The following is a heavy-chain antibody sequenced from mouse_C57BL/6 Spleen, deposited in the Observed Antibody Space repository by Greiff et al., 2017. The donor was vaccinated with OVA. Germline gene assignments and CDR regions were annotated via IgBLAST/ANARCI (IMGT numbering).Heavy chain of an antibody. CDR3: ARRIITTWYFDV. V-gene: IGHV1-42*01. D-gene: IGHD1-1*01. CDR1: GYSFTGYY. Sequence: VQLQQPGPELVKPGASVKISCKASGYSFTGYYMNWVKQSPEKSLEWIGEINPSTGGTTYNQKFKAKATLTVDKSSSTAYMQLKSLTSEDSAVYYCARRIITTWYFDVWGTGTTVTVSS. CDR2: INPSTGGT. J-gene: IGHJ1*03.